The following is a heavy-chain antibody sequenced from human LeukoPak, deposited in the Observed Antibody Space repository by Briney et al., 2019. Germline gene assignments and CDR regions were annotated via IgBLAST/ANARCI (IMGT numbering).Heavy chain of an antibody. CDR3: ARHGFYISSSYFDY. CDR2: IYYSGTT. J-gene: IGHJ4*02. D-gene: IGHD6-6*01. CDR1: DASIRSYS. Sequence: SETLSLTCSVFDASIRSYSWSWIRQAPGKGLEWIGYIYYSGTTNYNPSLKSRVTISVDTSKDQFSLNLSSVTAADTAVYYCARHGFYISSSYFDYWGQGMLVTVSS. V-gene: IGHV4-59*08.